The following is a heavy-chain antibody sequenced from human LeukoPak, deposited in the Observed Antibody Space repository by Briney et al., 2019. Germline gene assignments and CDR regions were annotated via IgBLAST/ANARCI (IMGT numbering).Heavy chain of an antibody. J-gene: IGHJ4*02. V-gene: IGHV3-23*01. CDR3: AKRGDYFSSGSYYPSDY. CDR1: GFTFSSYA. D-gene: IGHD3-10*01. CDR2: MLGSGATT. Sequence: PGGSLRLSCAASGFTFSSYAMSWVRQAPGKGLEWVSTMLGSGATTYYADSMRGRFTISRDNSKNTLYLQMNSLRAEDTAVYYCAKRGDYFSSGSYYPSDYWGQGTLVTVSS.